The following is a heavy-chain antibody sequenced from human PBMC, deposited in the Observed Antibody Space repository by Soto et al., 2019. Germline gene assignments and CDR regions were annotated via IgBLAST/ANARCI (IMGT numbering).Heavy chain of an antibody. Sequence: QVQLQESGPGLVKPSETLSLTCTVSGGSIRTSYWSWIRQPPGKGLEWIGYTYNSGSTNYNPSLXXRXXISVDPSKNQFSLHLSSVTAADTAVYYCARDAFDIWGQGTMVTVSS. CDR1: GGSIRTSY. V-gene: IGHV4-59*01. CDR2: TYNSGST. CDR3: ARDAFDI. J-gene: IGHJ3*02.